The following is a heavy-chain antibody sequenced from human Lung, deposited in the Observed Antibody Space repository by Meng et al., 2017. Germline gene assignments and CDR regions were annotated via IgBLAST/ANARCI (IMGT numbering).Heavy chain of an antibody. Sequence: QVRLQRWGQGLLKPSATLPLTCVVSGGSFSDYYWSWIRQPPGKGLEWIGEINHSGSTNYNPSLESRATISVDTSQNNLSLKLSSVTAADSAVYYCARGPTTMAHDFDYWGQGTLVTVSS. V-gene: IGHV4-34*01. CDR2: INHSGST. D-gene: IGHD4-11*01. CDR1: GGSFSDYY. CDR3: ARGPTTMAHDFDY. J-gene: IGHJ4*02.